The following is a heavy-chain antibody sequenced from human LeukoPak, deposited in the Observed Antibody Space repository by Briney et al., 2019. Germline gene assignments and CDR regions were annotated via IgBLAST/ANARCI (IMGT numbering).Heavy chain of an antibody. J-gene: IGHJ4*02. CDR2: VRYSGKT. CDR1: GGSISSSSDY. D-gene: IGHD5-18*01. CDR3: ARAPSGGLWLRGYFDY. Sequence: SETLSLTCTVSGGSISSSSDYWGWFRQPPGKGLEWIGSVRYSGKTYYTPSLKSQVTMSVDTSRSQFSLKLSSVTAADTAVYYCARAPSGGLWLRGYFDYWGQGTLVTVSS. V-gene: IGHV4-39*07.